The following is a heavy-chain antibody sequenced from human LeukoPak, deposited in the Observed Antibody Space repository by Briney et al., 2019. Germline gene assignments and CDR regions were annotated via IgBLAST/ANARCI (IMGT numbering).Heavy chain of an antibody. V-gene: IGHV4-34*01. CDR3: ARGEILSPYYDGAGSYFSDY. CDR2: INHSGST. CDR1: GGSFSGYY. Sequence: SETLSLTCAVYGGSFSGYYWSWIRQPPGKGLEWIGEINHSGSTNYNPSLKSRVTISVDTSKNQFALKLSSVTAADTAVYYCARGEILSPYYDGAGSYFSDYWGQGTLVTVSS. D-gene: IGHD3-10*01. J-gene: IGHJ4*02.